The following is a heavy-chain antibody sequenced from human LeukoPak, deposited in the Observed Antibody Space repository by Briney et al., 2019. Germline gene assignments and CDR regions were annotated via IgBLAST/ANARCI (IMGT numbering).Heavy chain of an antibody. V-gene: IGHV1-2*02. CDR3: ARRSGYSEISGYYFDY. CDR2: INPNSGGT. D-gene: IGHD3-3*01. CDR1: GYTFTGYY. Sequence: ASVTVSCKASGYTFTGYYMHWVRQAPGQGLEWMGWINPNSGGTNYAQKFRGRVTMTRDTSISTAYMELSRLRSDDTAVYCCARRSGYSEISGYYFDYWGQGTLVTVSS. J-gene: IGHJ4*02.